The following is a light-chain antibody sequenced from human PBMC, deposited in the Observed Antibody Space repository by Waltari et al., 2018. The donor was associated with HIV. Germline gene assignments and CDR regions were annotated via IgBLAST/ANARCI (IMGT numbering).Light chain of an antibody. CDR1: SGSIGTNY. V-gene: IGLV6-57*02. Sequence: NFMLTQPHSVSESPGKTVTISCTGSSGSIGTNYVQWYQQRPGRAPTTVIYEDNRRPAGVPAPVSGSIDSASNSSSLTISGLKPEDEADYYCQSYDSTNQVVFGGGTKLTVL. J-gene: IGLJ3*02. CDR3: QSYDSTNQVV. CDR2: EDN.